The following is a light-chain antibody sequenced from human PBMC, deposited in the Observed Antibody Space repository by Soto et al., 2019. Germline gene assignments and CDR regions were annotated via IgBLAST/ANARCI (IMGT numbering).Light chain of an antibody. Sequence: AILMTQSPSSLSATVGDRVTITCRASQGIRNDLGWYQQKPGKAPKLLIYAASSLQSGVPSRFSGSGSGTDFTLTISSLQPEDFATYYCLQDYNYPLTFGGGTKVEIK. CDR3: LQDYNYPLT. CDR1: QGIRND. V-gene: IGKV1-6*01. CDR2: AAS. J-gene: IGKJ4*01.